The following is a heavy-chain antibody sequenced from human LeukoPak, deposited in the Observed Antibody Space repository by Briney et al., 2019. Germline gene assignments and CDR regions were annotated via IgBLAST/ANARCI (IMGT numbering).Heavy chain of an antibody. D-gene: IGHD3-9*01. V-gene: IGHV4-59*08. J-gene: IGHJ5*02. CDR1: VGSITSYY. CDR3: ARYYDVLTAYNLPGFDP. Sequence: SETLSLTRTVSVGSITSYYWSWIPQPPGKGLEWIGYIRYTGTTSYNPSLKSRVTISAHRSKNQFSLNLTSVTAADTAVYYCARYYDVLTAYNLPGFDPWGQGTLVTVSS. CDR2: IRYTGTT.